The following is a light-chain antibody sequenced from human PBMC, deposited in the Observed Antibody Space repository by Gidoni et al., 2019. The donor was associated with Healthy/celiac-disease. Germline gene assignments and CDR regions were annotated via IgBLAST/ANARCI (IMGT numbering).Light chain of an antibody. J-gene: IGLJ2*01. V-gene: IGLV1-40*01. CDR2: GNS. CDR3: QSYDSSLSVVV. CDR1: SSNIGAGSD. Sequence: QSVLTQPPSVSGAPGQRVTISCTGSSSNIGAGSDVHWYQQLPGTAPKLLLYGNSNRPSGVPDRFSGSKSGTSASLAITGLQAEDEADYYCQSYDSSLSVVVFGGGTKLTVL.